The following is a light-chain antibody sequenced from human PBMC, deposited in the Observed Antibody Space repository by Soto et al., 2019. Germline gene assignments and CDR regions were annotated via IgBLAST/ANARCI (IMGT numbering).Light chain of an antibody. CDR1: QVVCSTY. J-gene: IGKJ1*01. CDR3: QQYGSSPT. CDR2: GAS. V-gene: IGKV3-20*01. Sequence: EIVLTQSPGSLSLSPGERATLSCRASQVVCSTYLAWYQQKPGQAPRLLLYGASSRAAGIPDRFSGSGSGTDFTLTISRLEPQDVAVYYCQQYGSSPTFGQGTKVEIK.